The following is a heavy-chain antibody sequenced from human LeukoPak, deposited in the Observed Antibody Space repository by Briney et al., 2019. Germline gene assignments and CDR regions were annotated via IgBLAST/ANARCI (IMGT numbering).Heavy chain of an antibody. CDR2: IYSSGST. J-gene: IGHJ4*02. Sequence: SETLSLTCTVSGGSISSGSYYWSWIRQPAGKTLEWIGRIYSSGSTNYNPSLKSRVTISVDTSKNQFSLKLRSVTATDTAVYYCARNYDLWSGYYYFDYWGQGTLVTVSS. V-gene: IGHV4-61*02. D-gene: IGHD3-3*01. CDR3: ARNYDLWSGYYYFDY. CDR1: GGSISSGSYY.